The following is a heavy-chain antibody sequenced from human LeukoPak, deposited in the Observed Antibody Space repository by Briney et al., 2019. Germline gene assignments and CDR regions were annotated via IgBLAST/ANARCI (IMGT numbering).Heavy chain of an antibody. CDR3: ARESTGTFDY. CDR2: IGSNGGST. J-gene: IGHJ4*02. Sequence: GGSLRLSCAASGFTFSIYTMHWVRQAPGKGLESVSAIGSNGGSTYYANPVKGRFTISRDNSKNTLYLQMGSLRDEDMAVYYCARESTGTFDYWGQGTLVTVSP. V-gene: IGHV3-64*01. D-gene: IGHD4-17*01. CDR1: GFTFSIYT.